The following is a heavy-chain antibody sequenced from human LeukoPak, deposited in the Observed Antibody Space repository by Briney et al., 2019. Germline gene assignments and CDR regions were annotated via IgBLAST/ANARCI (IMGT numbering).Heavy chain of an antibody. V-gene: IGHV4-38-2*02. J-gene: IGHJ4*02. CDR2: IYHSGST. CDR1: GYSLSSGYY. D-gene: IGHD6-13*01. Sequence: SETLSLTCTVSGYSLSSGYYWGWIRQPPGKGLEWIGSIYHSGSTYYNPSLKSRVTISVDTSKNQFSLKLSSVTAADTAVYYCASSSWLRDSNFDNWGQGTLVTVSS. CDR3: ASSSWLRDSNFDN.